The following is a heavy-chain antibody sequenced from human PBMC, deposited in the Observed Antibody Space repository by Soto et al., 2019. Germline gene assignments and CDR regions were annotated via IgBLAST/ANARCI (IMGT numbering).Heavy chain of an antibody. J-gene: IGHJ6*02. CDR2: IIPIFGTA. CDR3: ARDLRGNCSGGSCSGMDV. CDR1: GGTFSSYA. Sequence: SVKVSCKASGGTFSSYAISWVRQAPVQGLEWMGGIIPIFGTANYAQKFQGRVTITADGSTSTAYMELSSLRSEDTAVYYCARDLRGNCSGGSCSGMDVWGQGTTVTVSS. D-gene: IGHD2-15*01. V-gene: IGHV1-69*01.